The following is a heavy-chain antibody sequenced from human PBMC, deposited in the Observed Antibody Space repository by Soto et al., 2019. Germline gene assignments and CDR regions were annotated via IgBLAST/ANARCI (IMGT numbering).Heavy chain of an antibody. D-gene: IGHD3-3*01. CDR3: ARRFPVAIFGVVIPPFGMDV. CDR1: GYTFTSYG. CDR2: ISAYNGNT. V-gene: IGHV1-18*01. J-gene: IGHJ6*02. Sequence: QVQLVQSGAEVKKPGASVKVSCKASGYTFTSYGISWVRQAPGQGLEWMGWISAYNGNTNYAQKLQGRFTMTTDTSTSTAYMELRSLRSDDTAVYYCARRFPVAIFGVVIPPFGMDVWGQGTTVTVSS.